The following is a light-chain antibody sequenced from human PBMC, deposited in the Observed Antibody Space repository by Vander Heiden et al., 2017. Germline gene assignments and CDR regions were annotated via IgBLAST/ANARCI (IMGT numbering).Light chain of an antibody. CDR1: SSDVGNYDY. J-gene: IGLJ1*01. Sequence: QSALTHPRPVSGSPGQSVTISCTGTSSDVGNYDYVSWYQQHPGKAPKLIIYSVNKRPSGVPNRFSGSKSGNTASLTISDLQAEDEADFYCCSYAGTYTYVFGSGTRVTVL. V-gene: IGLV2-11*01. CDR3: CSYAGTYTYV. CDR2: SVN.